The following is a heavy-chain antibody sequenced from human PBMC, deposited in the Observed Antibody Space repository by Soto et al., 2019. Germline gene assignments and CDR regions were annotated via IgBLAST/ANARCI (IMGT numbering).Heavy chain of an antibody. J-gene: IGHJ4*02. Sequence: GSLKISCKASGYTFSDQWVAWVRQKPGKGLEWLGIIFPGDSDTRYSPSFQGHVTISVDNSIHTHFLQWSSLTTSDTATYYCARVYMITFGGLTPSPRAYRFDYWGQGTRVTVSS. V-gene: IGHV5-51*01. CDR2: IFPGDSDT. CDR3: ARVYMITFGGLTPSPRAYRFDY. CDR1: GYTFSDQW. D-gene: IGHD3-16*01.